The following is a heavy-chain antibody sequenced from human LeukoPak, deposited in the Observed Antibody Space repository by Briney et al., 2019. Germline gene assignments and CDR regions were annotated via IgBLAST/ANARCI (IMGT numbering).Heavy chain of an antibody. Sequence: QPGGSLRLSCAASGFTFSRFEMNWVRQGPGKGLEWVSYISGSGSTKYYAETAKGRFTISRDNDKNSLYLQMNSLRAEDTAVYYCARHRVGIAAQGARPARGFDYWGQGTLVTVSS. CDR1: GFTFSRFE. CDR3: ARHRVGIAAQGARPARGFDY. CDR2: ISGSGSTK. V-gene: IGHV3-48*03. J-gene: IGHJ4*02. D-gene: IGHD6-13*01.